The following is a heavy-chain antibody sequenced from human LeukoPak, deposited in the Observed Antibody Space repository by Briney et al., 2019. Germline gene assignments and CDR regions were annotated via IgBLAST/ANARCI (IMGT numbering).Heavy chain of an antibody. V-gene: IGHV4-59*01. J-gene: IGHJ4*02. CDR1: GGSISRYY. CDR3: AREPVGYCSGGSCYSGFDY. CDR2: IYYSGST. Sequence: SETLSLTCTVSGGSISRYYWSWIRQPPGKGLEWVGYIYYSGSTNYNPSLKSRVTISVDTSKNQFSLKLSSVTAADTAVYYCAREPVGYCSGGSCYSGFDYWGQGTLVTVSS. D-gene: IGHD2-15*01.